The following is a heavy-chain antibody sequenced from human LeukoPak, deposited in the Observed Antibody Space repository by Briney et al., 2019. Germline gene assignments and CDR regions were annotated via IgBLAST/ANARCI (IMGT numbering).Heavy chain of an antibody. J-gene: IGHJ6*03. CDR3: AKEGRSSSWYSTPNYYYYYMDV. CDR2: ISWNSGSI. CDR1: GFTFDDYA. D-gene: IGHD6-13*01. Sequence: PGRSLRLSCAASGFTFDDYAMHWVRQAPGKGLEWVSGISWNSGSIGYADSVKGRFTISRDNAKNSLYLQMNSLRAEDTALYYCAKEGRSSSWYSTPNYYYYYMDVWGKGTTVTISS. V-gene: IGHV3-9*01.